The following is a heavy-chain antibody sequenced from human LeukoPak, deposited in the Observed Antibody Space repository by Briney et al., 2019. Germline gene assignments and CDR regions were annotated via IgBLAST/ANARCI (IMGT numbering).Heavy chain of an antibody. V-gene: IGHV1-2*02. CDR3: ARDSFVVVPAAIGYYYGMDV. J-gene: IGHJ6*02. CDR2: INPNSGGT. CDR1: GYTFTGYY. D-gene: IGHD2-2*02. Sequence: ASVKVSCKASGYTFTGYYMHWVRQAPGQGLEWMGWINPNSGGTNYAQKFQGGVTMTRDTSISTAYMELSRLRSDDTAVYYCARDSFVVVPAAIGYYYGMDVWGQGTTVTVSS.